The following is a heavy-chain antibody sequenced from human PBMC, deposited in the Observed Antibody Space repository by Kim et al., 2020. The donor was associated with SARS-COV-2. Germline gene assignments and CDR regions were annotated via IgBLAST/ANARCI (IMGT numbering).Heavy chain of an antibody. D-gene: IGHD2-15*01. J-gene: IGHJ4*02. CDR2: SVK. V-gene: IGHV3-7*03. Sequence: SVKVYAYSVKGRTTISRDNAKNSLYLEMDTLRVEATAVYYCANSIGYAFDYWGQGTKVTVSS. CDR3: ANSIGYAFDY.